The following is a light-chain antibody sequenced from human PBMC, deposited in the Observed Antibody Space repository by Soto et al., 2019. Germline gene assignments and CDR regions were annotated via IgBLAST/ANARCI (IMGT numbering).Light chain of an antibody. CDR3: QQYGSSRTT. J-gene: IGKJ3*01. CDR1: QSVSSSF. CDR2: GAS. Sequence: EIVLTQSPGTLSLSPGERATLSCRASQSVSSSFLAWYQHKPGQAPRLLIYGASSRATGIPDRFSGSGSGTAFTLTISRLEHEAVSVYYCQQYGSSRTTFGPGTKVDIK. V-gene: IGKV3-20*01.